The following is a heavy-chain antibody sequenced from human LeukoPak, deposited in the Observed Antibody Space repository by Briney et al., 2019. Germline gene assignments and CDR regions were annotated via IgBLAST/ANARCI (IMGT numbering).Heavy chain of an antibody. J-gene: IGHJ4*02. V-gene: IGHV4-59*12. CDR3: ARDPPLYYYGSGSYDGRFDY. Sequence: SETLSLTCTVSGGSISSYYWSWIRQPPGKGLEWIGYIYYSGSTNYNPSLKSRVTISVDTSKNQFSLKLSSVTAADTAVYYCARDPPLYYYGSGSYDGRFDYWGQGTLVTVSS. CDR1: GGSISSYY. CDR2: IYYSGST. D-gene: IGHD3-10*01.